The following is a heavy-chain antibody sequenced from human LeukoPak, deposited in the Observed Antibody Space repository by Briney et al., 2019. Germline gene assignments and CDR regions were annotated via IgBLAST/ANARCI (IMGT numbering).Heavy chain of an antibody. J-gene: IGHJ4*02. CDR2: IWYDGTNK. D-gene: IGHD5-12*01. CDR3: VRDPYEAY. Sequence: PGGSLRLSCAASGFTFSSYGMHWVRQAPGKGLEWVAVIWYDGTNKLYSDSVKGRFTISRDNSKNTVYLQMNTPRAEDTAVYYCVRDPYEAYWGQGTLVTVSS. CDR1: GFTFSSYG. V-gene: IGHV3-33*01.